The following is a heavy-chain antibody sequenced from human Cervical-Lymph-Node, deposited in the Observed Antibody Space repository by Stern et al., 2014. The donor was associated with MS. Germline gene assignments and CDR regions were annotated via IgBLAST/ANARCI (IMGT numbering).Heavy chain of an antibody. V-gene: IGHV1-2*06. J-gene: IGHJ4*02. CDR2: LHPKKDEP. CDR3: AREATRIVVGIDY. D-gene: IGHD3-22*01. CDR1: GYTFTAFF. Sequence: KLVQFGTKIPQPWASVKVSCKATGYTFTAFFIHWVRHVPGQRLWGMGRLHPKKDEPAYGQHFQDRVTLTRDTSIGTAYLELSRLTSADTAVYYCAREATRIVVGIDYWGQGTQVTVSS.